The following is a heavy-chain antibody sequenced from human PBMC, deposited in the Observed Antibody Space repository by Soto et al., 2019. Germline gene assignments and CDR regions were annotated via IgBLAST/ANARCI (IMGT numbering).Heavy chain of an antibody. CDR2: ISGSGGST. J-gene: IGHJ4*02. Sequence: EVQLLESGGGLVQPGGSLRHSCAASGFTFSSYAMSWVRQAPGKGLEWVSAISGSGGSTYYADSVKGRLTISRDNSKIALYLQMNTLRAEDTAVYYCAKDRYCSGGSCYMPDYFDYWGQGTLVTVSS. CDR1: GFTFSSYA. CDR3: AKDRYCSGGSCYMPDYFDY. D-gene: IGHD2-15*01. V-gene: IGHV3-23*01.